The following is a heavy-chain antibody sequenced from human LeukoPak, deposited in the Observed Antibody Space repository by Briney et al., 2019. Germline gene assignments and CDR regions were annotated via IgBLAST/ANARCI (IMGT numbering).Heavy chain of an antibody. CDR1: GFTFSSYA. J-gene: IGHJ4*02. Sequence: QTGGSLRLSCAASGFTFSSYAMSWVRQAPGKGLEWVSAISGSGGSTYYADSVKGRFTISRDNSKNTLYLQMNSLRAEDTAVYYCAKGTLLQLWDPDEGYFDYWGQGTLVTVSS. V-gene: IGHV3-23*01. CDR3: AKGTLLQLWDPDEGYFDY. D-gene: IGHD5-18*01. CDR2: ISGSGGST.